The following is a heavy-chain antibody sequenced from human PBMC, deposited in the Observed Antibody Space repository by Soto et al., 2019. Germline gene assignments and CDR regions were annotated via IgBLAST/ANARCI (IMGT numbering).Heavy chain of an antibody. V-gene: IGHV3-23*01. Sequence: GGSLRLSCAASGFTFSSYAMSWVRQAPGKGLEWVSAISGSGGSTYYADSVKGRFTISRDNSKNTLYLQMNSLRAKDTAVYYCAKGYNYYDSSGYYEPFDYWGQGTLVTVLL. CDR1: GFTFSSYA. D-gene: IGHD3-22*01. CDR3: AKGYNYYDSSGYYEPFDY. CDR2: ISGSGGST. J-gene: IGHJ4*02.